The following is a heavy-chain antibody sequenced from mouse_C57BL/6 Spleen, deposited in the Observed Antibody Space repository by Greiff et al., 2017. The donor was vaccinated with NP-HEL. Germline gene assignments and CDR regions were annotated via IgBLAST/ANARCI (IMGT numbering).Heavy chain of an antibody. CDR3: ARDLGVMDD. V-gene: IGHV1-69*01. J-gene: IGHJ2*01. D-gene: IGHD4-1*01. Sequence: QVQLQQPGAELVMPGASVKLSCKASGYTFTSYWMHWVKQRPGQGLEWIGEIDPSDSYTNYNQKFKSKSTLTVDKSSSTAYMQLSSVTSEDAAVYDCARDLGVMDDWGQGTTLTVSS. CDR2: IDPSDSYT. CDR1: GYTFTSYW.